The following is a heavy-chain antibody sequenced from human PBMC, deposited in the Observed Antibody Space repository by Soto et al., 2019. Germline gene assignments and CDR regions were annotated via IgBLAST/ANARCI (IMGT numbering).Heavy chain of an antibody. CDR3: TKYDFWSGYLYYYYGMDV. CDR1: GFTFSNAW. D-gene: IGHD3-3*01. CDR2: IKSKTDGGTT. V-gene: IGHV3-15*01. Sequence: EVQLVESGGGLVKPGGSLRLSCAASGFTFSNAWMSRVRQAPGKGLEWVGRIKSKTDGGTTDYAAPVKGRFTISRDDSKNTLYLQMNSLKTEDTAVYYCTKYDFWSGYLYYYYGMDVWGQGTTVTVSS. J-gene: IGHJ6*02.